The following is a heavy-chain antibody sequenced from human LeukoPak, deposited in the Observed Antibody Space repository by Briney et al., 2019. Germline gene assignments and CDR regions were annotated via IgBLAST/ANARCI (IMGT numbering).Heavy chain of an antibody. CDR1: GGSFSGYY. V-gene: IGHV4-34*01. CDR2: INHSGST. J-gene: IGHJ4*02. D-gene: IGHD5-18*01. Sequence: SETLSLTCAVYGGSFSGYYWSWIRQPPGKGLEWIGEINHSGSTNYNPSLKSRVTISVDTSKNQFSLKLSSVTAADTAVYYCARGRTMDTAMVHHHHPNRYFDYWGQGTLVTVSS. CDR3: ARGRTMDTAMVHHHHPNRYFDY.